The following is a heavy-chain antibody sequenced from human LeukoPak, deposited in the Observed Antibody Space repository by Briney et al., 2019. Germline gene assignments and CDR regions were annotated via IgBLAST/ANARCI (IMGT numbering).Heavy chain of an antibody. Sequence: GASVKVSCKASGYTFTSYDINWVRQATGQGLEWMGWMNPNSGNTGYAQKFQGRVTMTRSTSISTAYMELSSLRSEDTAVYYCAKGPRYGYGLSSGWFDYWGQGTLVTVSS. CDR1: GYTFTSYD. D-gene: IGHD6-19*01. J-gene: IGHJ4*02. CDR2: MNPNSGNT. CDR3: AKGPRYGYGLSSGWFDY. V-gene: IGHV1-8*01.